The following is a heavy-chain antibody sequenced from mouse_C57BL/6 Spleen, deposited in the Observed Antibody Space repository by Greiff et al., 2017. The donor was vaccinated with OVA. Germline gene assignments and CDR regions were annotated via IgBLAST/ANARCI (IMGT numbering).Heavy chain of an antibody. Sequence: VQLQQSGAELVMPGASVKLSCKASGYTFTSYWMHWVKQRPGQGLEWIGEIDPSDSYTNYNQQFKGKSTLTVDNSSSTAYMQLSSLTSEDSSVYYCARSGYSNYFDDWGQGTTLTVSS. D-gene: IGHD2-5*01. CDR2: IDPSDSYT. J-gene: IGHJ2*01. CDR3: ARSGYSNYFDD. CDR1: GYTFTSYW. V-gene: IGHV1-69*01.